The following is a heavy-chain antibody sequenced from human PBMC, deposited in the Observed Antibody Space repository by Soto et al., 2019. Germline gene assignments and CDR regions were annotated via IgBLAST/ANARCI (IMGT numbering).Heavy chain of an antibody. D-gene: IGHD2-15*01. CDR2: VSIGGST. V-gene: IGHV3-23*01. CDR3: AKRRGAGGHFDY. Sequence: DVQLLESGGGLVQPEGSLRLSCAASGFTFSSYAMGWVRQGPGKGLECVAVVSIGGSTHYADYVRGRFTISRDNSQNTLSLQMNSLTAEDTAVYFCAKRRGAGGHFDYWGQGALVTVYS. CDR1: GFTFSSYA. J-gene: IGHJ4*02.